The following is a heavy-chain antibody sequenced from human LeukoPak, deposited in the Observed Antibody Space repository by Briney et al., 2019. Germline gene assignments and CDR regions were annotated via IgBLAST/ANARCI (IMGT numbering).Heavy chain of an antibody. V-gene: IGHV1-69*04. CDR1: GGTFSSYA. CDR2: IIPILGIA. J-gene: IGHJ5*02. D-gene: IGHD3-22*01. CDR3: ARDWYYYDSSGYWGFDP. Sequence: SVKVSCKASGGTFSSYAISWVRQAPGQGLEWMGRIIPILGIANYAQKFQGRVTITADKSTSTAYMELSSLRSEDTAVYYCARDWYYYDSSGYWGFDPWGQGTLVTVSS.